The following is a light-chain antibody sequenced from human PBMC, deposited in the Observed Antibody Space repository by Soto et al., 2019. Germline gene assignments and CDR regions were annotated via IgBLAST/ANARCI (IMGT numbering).Light chain of an antibody. CDR3: QQYDSSPKT. CDR2: DAS. V-gene: IGKV3-20*01. Sequence: EIVLTQSPVTLSLSPWERATLSCMASQIVSTYLAWYQVKPGQAPRLLIYDASSRATGIPDRFSGSGSGTDFTLTISRLEPEDFAVYYCQQYDSSPKTFGQGTKVHIK. CDR1: QIVSTY. J-gene: IGKJ1*01.